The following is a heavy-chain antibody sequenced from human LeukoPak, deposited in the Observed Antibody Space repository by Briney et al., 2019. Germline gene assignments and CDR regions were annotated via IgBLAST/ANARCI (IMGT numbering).Heavy chain of an antibody. CDR1: GFTFSSYA. V-gene: IGHV3-30*04. CDR2: ISYDGSNK. Sequence: PGGSLRLSCAASGFTFSSYATHWVRQAPGKGLEWVAVISYDGSNKYYADSVKGRFTISRDNSKNTLYLQMNSLRAEDTAVYYCARAYGDIDAFDIWGQGTMVTVSS. J-gene: IGHJ3*02. D-gene: IGHD4-17*01. CDR3: ARAYGDIDAFDI.